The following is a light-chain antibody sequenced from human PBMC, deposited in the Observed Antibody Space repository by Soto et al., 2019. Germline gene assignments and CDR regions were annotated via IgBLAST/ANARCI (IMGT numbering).Light chain of an antibody. CDR3: AVWIDSLHGLVL. CDR1: SSNIGGNS. J-gene: IGLJ2*01. Sequence: QSVLTQPPSASGTPGQRVTISCSGSSSNIGGNSVNWYQHVPGTAPKLLIYSNNQRPSGVPDRFSGSKSGTSASLAISGLQSEDEADYYCAVWIDSLHGLVLFGGGTKLTVL. CDR2: SNN. V-gene: IGLV1-44*01.